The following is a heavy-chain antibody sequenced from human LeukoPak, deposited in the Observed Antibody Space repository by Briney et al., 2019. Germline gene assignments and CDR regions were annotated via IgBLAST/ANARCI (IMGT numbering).Heavy chain of an antibody. D-gene: IGHD6-13*01. V-gene: IGHV3-11*03. CDR3: ARGQLVGGYYYGLDV. CDR1: GFTLSDYY. J-gene: IGHJ6*02. CDR2: TSSGSTYT. Sequence: GGSLRLSCAASGFTLSDYYMSWIRQAPGKGLEWVSDTSSGSTYTNYADSVKGRFTISRDNAKKSLYLQMNSLTAEDAAVYYCARGQLVGGYYYGLDVWGLGTTVTVSS.